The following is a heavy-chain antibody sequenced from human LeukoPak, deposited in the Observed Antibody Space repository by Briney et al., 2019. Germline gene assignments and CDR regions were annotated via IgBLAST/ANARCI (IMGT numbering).Heavy chain of an antibody. V-gene: IGHV4-4*07. CDR3: ARGRGRGVLITTSRRSFWFDS. CDR1: GGSISSYY. CDR2: IYTSGST. Sequence: SETLPLTCTVSGGSISSYYWSWIRQPAGKGLEWIGRIYTSGSTNYNPSLKSRVTMSVDTSKNQFSLKLSSVTAADTAVYYCARGRGRGVLITTSRRSFWFDSWGQGTLVTVSS. J-gene: IGHJ5*01. D-gene: IGHD3-22*01.